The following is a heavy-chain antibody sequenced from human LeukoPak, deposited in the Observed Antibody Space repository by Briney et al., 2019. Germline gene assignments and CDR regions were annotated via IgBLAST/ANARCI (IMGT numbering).Heavy chain of an antibody. V-gene: IGHV3-7*01. D-gene: IGHD4-17*01. Sequence: GGSLRLSCAASGFTFSSYWMSWVRQAPGKGLEWVANIKEDGSEKYYVDSVEGRFTISRDNAKNSLYLQMNSLRAEDTAVYYCARDGATVTKSPHIDYWGQGTLVTVSS. CDR1: GFTFSSYW. J-gene: IGHJ4*02. CDR3: ARDGATVTKSPHIDY. CDR2: IKEDGSEK.